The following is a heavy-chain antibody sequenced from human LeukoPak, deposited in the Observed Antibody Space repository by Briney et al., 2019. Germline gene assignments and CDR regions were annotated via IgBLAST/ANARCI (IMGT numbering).Heavy chain of an antibody. CDR2: MNPNSGNT. Sequence: ASVKVSCKTSGYTFTDYDINWVRPATGQGLEWMGWMNPNSGNTGYAQKFQGRVTMTRDTSISTAYMELSSLRSDDTAVYYCVRVMVRGVIGPWGQGTPVTVSS. CDR3: VRVMVRGVIGP. D-gene: IGHD3-10*01. V-gene: IGHV1-8*01. J-gene: IGHJ5*02. CDR1: GYTFTDYD.